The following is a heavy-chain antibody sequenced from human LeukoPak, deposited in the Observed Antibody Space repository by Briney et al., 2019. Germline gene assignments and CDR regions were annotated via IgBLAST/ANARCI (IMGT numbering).Heavy chain of an antibody. CDR3: AREGYYSGMDV. CDR2: IGSSISCI. Sequence: NPGGSLRLSCAASGFTFSSYSMKWVRQAPGKGLEWVSFIGSSISCISYADSVKGRFTISRDNAKNSLYLQMNSLRAEDTAVYYCAREGYYSGMDVWGQGTTVTVSS. CDR1: GFTFSSYS. J-gene: IGHJ6*02. V-gene: IGHV3-21*01.